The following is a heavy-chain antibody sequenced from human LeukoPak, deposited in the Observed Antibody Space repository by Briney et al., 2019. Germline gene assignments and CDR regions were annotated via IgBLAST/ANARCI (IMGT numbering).Heavy chain of an antibody. V-gene: IGHV3-74*01. Sequence: GGSLRLSCAASGFTFSSYWMHWVRHAPGKGLVWVSRINSDGSSTSYADSVKGRFTISRDNAKNTLYLQMNSLRAEDTAVYFCARALANENIYYYYGMDVWGQGTTVTVSS. CDR1: GFTFSSYW. CDR2: INSDGSST. CDR3: ARALANENIYYYYGMDV. J-gene: IGHJ6*02. D-gene: IGHD2/OR15-2a*01.